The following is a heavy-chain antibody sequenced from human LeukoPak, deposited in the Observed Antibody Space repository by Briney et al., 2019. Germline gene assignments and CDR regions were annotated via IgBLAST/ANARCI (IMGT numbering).Heavy chain of an antibody. Sequence: GGSLRLSCAASGITFSSHAMSWVRQAPGKGLEWVSLISGSGGHTYYGDSVKGRFTISRDNSTNRLYLQMNSLRPEDTAVYYCAKGGAATMRDGYNYYYYYMEVWGRGTTVAVSS. CDR1: GITFSSHA. CDR2: ISGSGGHT. CDR3: AKGGAATMRDGYNYYYYYMEV. J-gene: IGHJ6*03. D-gene: IGHD5-24*01. V-gene: IGHV3-23*01.